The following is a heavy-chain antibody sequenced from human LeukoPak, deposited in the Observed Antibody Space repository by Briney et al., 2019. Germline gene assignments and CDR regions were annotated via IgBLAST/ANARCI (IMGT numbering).Heavy chain of an antibody. CDR3: ARDRGGDSNAYADF. Sequence: GGSLRLSCAASGFTFSRNAMGWVRQAPGKGLEWVSVIYSGGSTYYADSVKGRFTISRDNSKNTLYLQMNSLRAEDTAVYYCARDRGGDSNAYADFWGQGTLVTASS. CDR2: IYSGGST. V-gene: IGHV3-66*01. J-gene: IGHJ4*02. D-gene: IGHD3-22*01. CDR1: GFTFSRNA.